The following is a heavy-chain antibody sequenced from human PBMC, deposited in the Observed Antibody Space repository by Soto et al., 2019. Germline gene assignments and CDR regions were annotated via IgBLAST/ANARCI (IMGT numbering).Heavy chain of an antibody. V-gene: IGHV4-34*01. CDR3: ARVGYSDGLHAYYFDY. D-gene: IGHD5-18*01. CDR1: GGSFRGYY. CDR2: INHSGST. Sequence: QVQLQQWGAGLLKPSETLSLTCAVYGGSFRGYYWSWIRQPPGKGLEWIGEINHSGSTNYNPSLKSRVTISVDTSKNQVALKLSSVTAADTAVYYCARVGYSDGLHAYYFDYWGQGTLVTVSS. J-gene: IGHJ4*02.